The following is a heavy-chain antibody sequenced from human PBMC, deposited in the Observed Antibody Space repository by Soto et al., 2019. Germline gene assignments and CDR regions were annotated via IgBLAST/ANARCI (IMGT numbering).Heavy chain of an antibody. CDR3: ARAPPIAAAFFDY. D-gene: IGHD6-13*01. CDR2: IYHSGST. Sequence: QVQLQESGPGLVKPSGTLSLTCAVSGGSISSSNWWSWVRQHPGKGLEWIGEIYHSGSTNYNPSLKRRVTISVDKSKNQFSLKLSSVTAADTAVYYCARAPPIAAAFFDYWGQGTLVTVSS. J-gene: IGHJ4*02. CDR1: GGSISSSNW. V-gene: IGHV4-4*02.